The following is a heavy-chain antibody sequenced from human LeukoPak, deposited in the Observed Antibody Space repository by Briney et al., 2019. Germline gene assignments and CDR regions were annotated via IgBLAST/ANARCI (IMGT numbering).Heavy chain of an antibody. J-gene: IGHJ4*02. CDR1: GLSFGSKR. V-gene: IGHV3-74*01. Sequence: GGSLRLSCVASGLSFGSKRMHWVRQTPGKGLVWVSRVNTDGTGPIYADSVRGRFTISRDNAKNTLYLQMNSLTAEDTAIYYCVRDSDYYDSSGLDSWGQGTLVTVSS. CDR2: VNTDGTGP. D-gene: IGHD3-22*01. CDR3: VRDSDYYDSSGLDS.